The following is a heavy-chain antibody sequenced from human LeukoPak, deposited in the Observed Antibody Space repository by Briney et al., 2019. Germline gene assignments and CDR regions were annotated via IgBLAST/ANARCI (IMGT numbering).Heavy chain of an antibody. D-gene: IGHD6-13*01. Sequence: ASVKVSCKASGYTFTSYYMHWVRQAPGQGLGWMGIINPSGGSTSYAQKFQGRVTMTRDTSTSTVYMELSSLRSEDTAVYYCARDQYSSSWYMGFDYWGQGTLVTVSS. J-gene: IGHJ4*02. CDR3: ARDQYSSSWYMGFDY. V-gene: IGHV1-46*01. CDR1: GYTFTSYY. CDR2: INPSGGST.